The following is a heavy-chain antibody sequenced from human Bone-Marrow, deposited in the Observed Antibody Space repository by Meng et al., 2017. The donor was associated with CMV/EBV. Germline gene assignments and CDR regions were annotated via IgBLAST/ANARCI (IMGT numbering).Heavy chain of an antibody. CDR1: SISSSSYY. D-gene: IGHD5-18*01. CDR3: ARQTKPLEDTAMGRFDP. V-gene: IGHV4-39*01. J-gene: IGHJ5*02. CDR2: IYYSGST. Sequence: SISSSSYYWGWIRQPPGKGLEWIGSIYYSGSTYYNPSLKSRVTISVDTSKNQFSLKLSSVTAADTAVYYCARQTKPLEDTAMGRFDPWGQGTLVTVSS.